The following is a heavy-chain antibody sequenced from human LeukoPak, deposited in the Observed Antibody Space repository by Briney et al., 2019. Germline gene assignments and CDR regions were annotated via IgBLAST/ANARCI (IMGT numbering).Heavy chain of an antibody. CDR2: IHHSGST. D-gene: IGHD5-24*01. J-gene: IGHJ4*02. CDR3: ATEEGYNAY. V-gene: IGHV4-34*01. Sequence: GSLRLSCAASGFTFSSYAMSWVRQSPGKGLEWIGEIHHSGSTKYNPSLKSRVTISVDMSRSHFSLKLSSVTAADTAVYYCATEEGYNAYWGQGILVTVSS. CDR1: GFTFSSYA.